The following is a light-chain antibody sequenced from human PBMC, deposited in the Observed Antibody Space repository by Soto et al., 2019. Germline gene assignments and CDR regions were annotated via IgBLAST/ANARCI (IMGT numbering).Light chain of an antibody. CDR2: AAS. CDR1: QGINNY. CDR3: QKYNSAPWT. V-gene: IGKV1-27*01. J-gene: IGKJ1*01. Sequence: DIQMTQSPSSLSAFVGDRVTITCRASQGINNYLAWYQHNPGKVPKLLIYAASTLQAGVPSRFSGSGSGTDFTLTISSLQPEDVATYYCQKYNSAPWTFGQGTKVEIK.